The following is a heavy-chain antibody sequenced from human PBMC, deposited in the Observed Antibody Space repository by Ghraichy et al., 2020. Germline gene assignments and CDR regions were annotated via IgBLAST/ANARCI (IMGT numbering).Heavy chain of an antibody. CDR2: IIPIFGTA. CDR1: GGTFSSYA. V-gene: IGHV1-69*06. D-gene: IGHD2-2*01. CDR3: AREVPAEAYYGMDV. J-gene: IGHJ6*02. Sequence: SVKVSCKASGGTFSSYAISWVRQAPGQGLEWMGGIIPIFGTANYAQKFQGRVTITADKSTSTAYMELSSLRSEDTAVYYCAREVPAEAYYGMDVWGQGTTVTVSS.